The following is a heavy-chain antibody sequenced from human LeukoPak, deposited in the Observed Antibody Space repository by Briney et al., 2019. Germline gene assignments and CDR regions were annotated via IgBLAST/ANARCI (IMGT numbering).Heavy chain of an antibody. CDR2: ISAYNGNT. V-gene: IGHV1-18*01. D-gene: IGHD6-25*01. J-gene: IGHJ4*02. Sequence: GASVKVSCKASGYTFTSCGISWVRQAPGQGLEWMGWISAYNGNTNCAQKLQGRVTMTTDTSTSTAYMELRSLRSDDTAVYYCARVKQRYYFDYWGQGTLVTVSS. CDR1: GYTFTSCG. CDR3: ARVKQRYYFDY.